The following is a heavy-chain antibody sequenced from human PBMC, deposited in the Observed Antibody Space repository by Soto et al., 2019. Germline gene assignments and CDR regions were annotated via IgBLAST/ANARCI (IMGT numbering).Heavy chain of an antibody. J-gene: IGHJ4*02. V-gene: IGHV3-7*01. CDR3: AIEEWWRGEF. CDR2: IKPDGSES. CDR1: GFTFSRHY. D-gene: IGHD2-15*01. Sequence: EVQLAESGGGLVQPGGSLRLSCVASGFTFSRHYMTWVRQAPGKGLESVAKIKPDGSESYYVDSVRGRFTFSRDNAKNSLSLQMTSLRDEDTAVYYCAIEEWWRGEFWGQGTLVTVSS.